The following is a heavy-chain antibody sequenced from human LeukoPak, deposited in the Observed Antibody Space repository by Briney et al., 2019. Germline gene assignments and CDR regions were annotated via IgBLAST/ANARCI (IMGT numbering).Heavy chain of an antibody. V-gene: IGHV3-23*01. J-gene: IGHJ5*02. Sequence: GGSLRLSCAASGFTFSSYAMSWVRQAPGKGLEWVSAISGSGGSTYYADSVKGRFTISRDNSKNTLYLQMNSLRAEDTAVYYCVKSEDYGFWSGYNWFDPWGQGTLVTVSS. D-gene: IGHD3-3*01. CDR1: GFTFSSYA. CDR3: VKSEDYGFWSGYNWFDP. CDR2: ISGSGGST.